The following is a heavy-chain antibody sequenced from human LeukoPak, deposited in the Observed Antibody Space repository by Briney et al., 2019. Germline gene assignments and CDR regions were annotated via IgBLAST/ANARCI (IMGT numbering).Heavy chain of an antibody. CDR3: ARDQSNGVAGTVFDY. CDR1: GDSVSSNSAA. CDR2: TYYRSKWSN. V-gene: IGHV6-1*01. D-gene: IGHD6-19*01. J-gene: IGHJ4*02. Sequence: PSQTLSLTCDISGDSVSSNSAAWNWIRQSPSRGLEWPGRTYYRSKWSNDYAVSVKSRITINSDTSKNQFSLQLISVTPDGTAVYYCARDQSNGVAGTVFDYWGQGTLVTVSS.